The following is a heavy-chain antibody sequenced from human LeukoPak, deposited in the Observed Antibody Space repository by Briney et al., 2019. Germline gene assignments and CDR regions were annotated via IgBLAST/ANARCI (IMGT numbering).Heavy chain of an antibody. D-gene: IGHD3-10*01. CDR3: ARERMYSGSGSTYPYYDY. V-gene: IGHV3-7*01. CDR2: IKPDGSEK. Sequence: GGFLRLSCAASGFTFSSYWMSWVRQSPGKGLEWVANIKPDGSEKYFMDSVKSRFTISRDNAKNALYLEMNSLRAEDTAEYFCARERMYSGSGSTYPYYDYWGQGTLVTVSS. J-gene: IGHJ4*02. CDR1: GFTFSSYW.